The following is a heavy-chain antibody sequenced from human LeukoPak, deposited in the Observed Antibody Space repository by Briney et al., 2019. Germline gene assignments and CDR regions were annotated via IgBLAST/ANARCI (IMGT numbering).Heavy chain of an antibody. Sequence: GGSLRLSCAASGFTFSSYWMSWVRQAPGKGLEWVANINKEGNEEHFVDSVKGRFTVSRDNAKNSLFLQMNSLRVEDTAVYYCATYKNWVAGDVWGQGTTVSVSS. J-gene: IGHJ6*02. CDR3: ATYKNWVAGDV. CDR2: INKEGNEE. D-gene: IGHD7-27*01. V-gene: IGHV3-7*01. CDR1: GFTFSSYW.